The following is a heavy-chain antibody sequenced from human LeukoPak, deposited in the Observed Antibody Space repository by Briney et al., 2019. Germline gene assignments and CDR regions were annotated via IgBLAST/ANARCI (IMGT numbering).Heavy chain of an antibody. CDR2: TQRGGST. CDR1: EITVSSSY. V-gene: IGHV3-66*01. CDR3: AGSGGYYYGAFEY. Sequence: WVSLRLSCAASEITVSSSYMSWVRQAPGKGLEWVSVTQRGGSTYYADSVKSRFTVSRDSSKNTLLLQMNSLRAEDAAVYYCAGSGGYYYGAFEYWGQGTLVTVSS. J-gene: IGHJ4*02. D-gene: IGHD3-22*01.